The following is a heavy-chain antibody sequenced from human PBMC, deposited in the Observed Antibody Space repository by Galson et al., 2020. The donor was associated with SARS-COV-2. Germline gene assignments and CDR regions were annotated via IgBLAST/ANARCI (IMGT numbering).Heavy chain of an antibody. V-gene: IGHV3-30*01. CDR1: GFTFSGQA. D-gene: IGHD6-13*01. CDR3: VRETDDYSSSWYDY. CDR2: ISYDGTTR. Sequence: GESLKISCAASGFTFSGQAMHWVRQAPGKGLEWVGIISYDGTTRYNGDSLKGRFTISRDNSKNTLFLQMNNLRPEDTATYYCVRETDDYSSSWYDYWGQGTRVTVSS. J-gene: IGHJ4*02.